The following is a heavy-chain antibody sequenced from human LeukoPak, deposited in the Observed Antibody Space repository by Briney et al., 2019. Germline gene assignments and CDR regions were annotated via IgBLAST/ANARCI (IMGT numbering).Heavy chain of an antibody. CDR3: ARVGHIVAAGTYDY. CDR2: ISPSGGST. CDR1: GYTFIAYL. Sequence: AASVKVSCKASGYTFIAYLMHWVRQAPGQGLEWMGIISPSGGSTTYAQKFQGRVTMTGDTSTSTVYMELSSLRSEDTAVYYCARVGHIVAAGTYDYWGQGTLVTVSS. J-gene: IGHJ4*02. V-gene: IGHV1-46*01. D-gene: IGHD6-13*01.